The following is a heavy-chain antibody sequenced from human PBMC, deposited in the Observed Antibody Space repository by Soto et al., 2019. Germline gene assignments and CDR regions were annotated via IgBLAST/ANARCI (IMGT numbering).Heavy chain of an antibody. D-gene: IGHD2-2*02. J-gene: IGHJ6*02. Sequence: SETLSLPCTVPGRSISSGDYYWSWIRQPPGKGLEWIGYIHYSGSTYYNPSLKSRVTISVDTSKIPFSLKLSSVTAADTAVYYCARDRVGYCSSTSCYTYCYYCMDVWGQGTTVTVSS. CDR2: IHYSGST. CDR3: ARDRVGYCSSTSCYTYCYYCMDV. CDR1: GRSISSGDYY. V-gene: IGHV4-30-4*01.